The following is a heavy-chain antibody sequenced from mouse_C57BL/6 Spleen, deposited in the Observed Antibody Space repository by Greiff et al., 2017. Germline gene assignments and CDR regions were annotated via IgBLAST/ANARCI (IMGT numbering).Heavy chain of an antibody. J-gene: IGHJ3*01. CDR3: TTLYDYGAY. Sequence: VQLQQSGAELVRPGASVTLSCTASGFNIKDDYMHWVKQRPEQGLEWIGWIDPENGDTEYASKFQGKATITADKSSNTAYLQLRSLTSEDTAVYYCTTLYDYGAYWGQGTLVTVSA. CDR2: IDPENGDT. V-gene: IGHV14-4*01. D-gene: IGHD2-4*01. CDR1: GFNIKDDY.